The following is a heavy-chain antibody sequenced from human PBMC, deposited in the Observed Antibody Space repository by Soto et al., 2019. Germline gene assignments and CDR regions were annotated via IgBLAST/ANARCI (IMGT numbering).Heavy chain of an antibody. D-gene: IGHD3-22*01. J-gene: IGHJ6*02. Sequence: GASMQVPFKASCYTFTSYYVHWVRQAPAQGLEWMGIINPSAGSTSYAQKFQGRVTMTRDTSTSTVYMELSSLRSEDTAVYYCARGRGHYDSSGYYDYYGMDVWGQGTTVTVSS. CDR2: INPSAGST. V-gene: IGHV1-46*01. CDR3: ARGRGHYDSSGYYDYYGMDV. CDR1: CYTFTSYY.